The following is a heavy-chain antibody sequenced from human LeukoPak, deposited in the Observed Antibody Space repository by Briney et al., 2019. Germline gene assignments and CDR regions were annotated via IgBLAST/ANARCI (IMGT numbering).Heavy chain of an antibody. CDR2: ISSSGSTI. CDR1: GFTFSSYA. J-gene: IGHJ3*02. D-gene: IGHD4-17*01. V-gene: IGHV3-48*04. Sequence: GGSLRLSCAASGFTFSSYAMSWVRQAPGKGLEWVSYISSSGSTIYYADSVKGRFTISRDNAKNSLYLQMNSLRAEDTAVYYCARDYHDYGDYGVAFDIWGQGTMVTVSS. CDR3: ARDYHDYGDYGVAFDI.